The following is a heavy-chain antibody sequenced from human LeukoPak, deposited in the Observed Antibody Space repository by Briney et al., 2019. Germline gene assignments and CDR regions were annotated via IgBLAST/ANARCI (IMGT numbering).Heavy chain of an antibody. CDR3: ARCLGFLIGSSWYPDAFDI. CDR2: INPSGGST. V-gene: IGHV1-46*01. Sequence: ASVTVSCKASGCTFTSYYMHWVRQALGQGLEWMGIINPSGGSTSYAQKFQGRVTMTRDTSTSTVYMELSSLRSEDTAVYYCARCLGFLIGSSWYPDAFDIWGQGTMVTVSS. CDR1: GCTFTSYY. J-gene: IGHJ3*02. D-gene: IGHD6-13*01.